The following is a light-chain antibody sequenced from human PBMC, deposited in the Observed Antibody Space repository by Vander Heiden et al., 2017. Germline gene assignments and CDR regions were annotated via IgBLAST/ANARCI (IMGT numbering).Light chain of an antibody. Sequence: EIVLTQSPGTLTLSPGERATLPCRASQSVTSSFLAWYLQKPGLAPRLLIYGASSRATGVPDRFSGSGSGTDFTLTISRLEPEDFAVYYCQQYGSSPPFTFGQGTKLEIK. V-gene: IGKV3-20*01. CDR1: QSVTSSF. J-gene: IGKJ2*01. CDR2: GAS. CDR3: QQYGSSPPFT.